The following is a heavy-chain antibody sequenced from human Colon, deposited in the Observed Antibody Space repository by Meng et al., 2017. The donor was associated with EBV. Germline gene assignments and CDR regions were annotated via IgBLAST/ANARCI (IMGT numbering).Heavy chain of an antibody. J-gene: IGHJ4*02. CDR1: GDSVSDTKHI. CDR2: INSNWNT. CDR3: VRVRGDFDY. V-gene: IGHV4-39*07. D-gene: IGHD3-16*01. Sequence: HLHMQESGPVLVTPSVTLPLSCIFSGDSVSDTKHIWGWVRQAPGKGLEWVGSINSNWNTYSNPSLTSRVTMSLDTSKNQFSLKLSSVTAADTAVYYCVRVRGDFDYWGQGTLVTVSS.